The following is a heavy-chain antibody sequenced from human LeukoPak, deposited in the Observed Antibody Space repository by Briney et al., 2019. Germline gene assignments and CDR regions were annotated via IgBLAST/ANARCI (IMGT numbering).Heavy chain of an antibody. Sequence: SETLSLTCTVSGGSVSSGRYYWSWIRQPPGKGLEWIGYIYYSGSTNYNPSLKSRVTISVDTSKNQFSLRLSSVTAADTAVYYCARHANWNNAYYYYGMDVWGQGTTVTVSS. D-gene: IGHD1/OR15-1a*01. CDR1: GGSVSSGRYY. CDR3: ARHANWNNAYYYYGMDV. V-gene: IGHV4-61*01. CDR2: IYYSGST. J-gene: IGHJ6*02.